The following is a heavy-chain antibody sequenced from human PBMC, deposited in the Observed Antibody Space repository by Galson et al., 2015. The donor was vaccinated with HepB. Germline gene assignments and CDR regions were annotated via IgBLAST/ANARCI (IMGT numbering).Heavy chain of an antibody. CDR3: AKDGSYGDSEGWFDP. D-gene: IGHD4-17*01. J-gene: IGHJ5*02. V-gene: IGHV3-30*18. Sequence: SLRLSCAASGFTFSSYGMHWVRQAPGKGLEWVAVISYDGSNKYYADSVKGRFTISRDNSKNTLYLQMNSLRAEDTAVYYCAKDGSYGDSEGWFDPWGQGTLVTVSS. CDR1: GFTFSSYG. CDR2: ISYDGSNK.